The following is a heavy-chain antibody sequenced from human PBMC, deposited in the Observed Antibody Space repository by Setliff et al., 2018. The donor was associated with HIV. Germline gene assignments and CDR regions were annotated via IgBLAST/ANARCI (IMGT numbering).Heavy chain of an antibody. J-gene: IGHJ6*03. CDR1: GGFLNGYF. CDR3: VRANNNGRFHHYIDV. Sequence: PSETLSLTCTVSGGFLNGYFWTWIRQPPGKKLEWIGRAYYDGSTHYNPSLNSRATISVDTSKNQCFLKVNSVTPADTAVYFCVRANNNGRFHHYIDVWGKGTTVTVSS. V-gene: IGHV4-59*01. D-gene: IGHD1-1*01. CDR2: AYYDGST.